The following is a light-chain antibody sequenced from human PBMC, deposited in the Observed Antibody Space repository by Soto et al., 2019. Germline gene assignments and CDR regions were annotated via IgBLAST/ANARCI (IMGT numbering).Light chain of an antibody. J-gene: IGKJ3*01. V-gene: IGKV1-8*01. CDR3: QQYYSYPFT. Sequence: IQMTQSPSSLSASVGDRVTITCQASHDITSYLNWYQQKPGKAPKLLIYAASTLQSGVPSRFSGSGSGTDFTLTISCLQSEDFATYYCQQYYSYPFTFGPGTKVDIK. CDR2: AAS. CDR1: HDITSY.